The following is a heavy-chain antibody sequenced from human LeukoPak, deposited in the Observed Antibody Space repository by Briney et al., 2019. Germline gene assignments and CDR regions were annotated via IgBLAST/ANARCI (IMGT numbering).Heavy chain of an antibody. J-gene: IGHJ4*02. CDR3: ASVYDSSGYYPF. Sequence: PSETLSLTCAVYGGSFSGYYWSWIRQPPGKGLEWIGEINHSGSTNYNPSLRSRVTISVDTSKNQFSLKLSSVTVADTAVYYCASVYDSSGYYPFWGQGTLVTVSS. D-gene: IGHD3-22*01. CDR1: GGSFSGYY. CDR2: INHSGST. V-gene: IGHV4-34*01.